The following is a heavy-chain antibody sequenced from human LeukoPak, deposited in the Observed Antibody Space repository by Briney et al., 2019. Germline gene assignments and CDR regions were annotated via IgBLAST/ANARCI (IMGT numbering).Heavy chain of an antibody. CDR1: GFTFSSYA. CDR3: AKALSGSYYFDF. V-gene: IGHV3-30-3*01. J-gene: IGHJ4*02. D-gene: IGHD1-26*01. CDR2: ISYDGSNK. Sequence: GRSLRLSCAASGFTFSSYAMHWVRQAPGKGLEWVAVISYDGSNKYYADSVKGRFTISRDNSKNTLYLQMNSLRAEDTAVYYCAKALSGSYYFDFRGQGTLVTVSS.